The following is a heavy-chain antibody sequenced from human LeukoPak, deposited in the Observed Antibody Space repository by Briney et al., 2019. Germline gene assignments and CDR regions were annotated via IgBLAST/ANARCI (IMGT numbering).Heavy chain of an antibody. Sequence: GGSLRLSCAASGFTFSSYAMSWVRQAPGKGLEWVSAISGSGGSTYYADSVKGRFTISRDNSKNTLYLQMNSLRAEDTAVYYCAKARGFVAAAGTPTPGWFDPWGQGTLVTVSS. CDR2: ISGSGGST. CDR3: AKARGFVAAAGTPTPGWFDP. CDR1: GFTFSSYA. J-gene: IGHJ5*02. V-gene: IGHV3-23*01. D-gene: IGHD6-13*01.